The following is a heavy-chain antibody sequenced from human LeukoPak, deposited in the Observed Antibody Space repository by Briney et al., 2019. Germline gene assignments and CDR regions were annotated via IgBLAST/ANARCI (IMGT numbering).Heavy chain of an antibody. CDR1: GFTFSSYV. Sequence: GGSLRLSCAASGFTFSSYVMHWVRQAPGKGLEWVAVISYDGSTKYYADSVKGRFTIPRDSSKNTLYLQMNSLRAEDTAVYYCAREILYSGYEYPLFDYWGQGTLVTVSS. CDR3: AREILYSGYEYPLFDY. CDR2: ISYDGSTK. D-gene: IGHD5-12*01. V-gene: IGHV3-30-3*01. J-gene: IGHJ4*02.